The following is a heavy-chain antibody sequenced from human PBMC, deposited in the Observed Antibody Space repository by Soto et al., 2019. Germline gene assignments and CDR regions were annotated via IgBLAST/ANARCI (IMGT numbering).Heavy chain of an antibody. CDR1: GFTFSTYA. Sequence: GGSLRLSCAASGFTFSTYAKSWVRQAPGKGLEWVSTISGSGGTTYYADYVKGRFTISRDNSKNTLHLQMNTLRAEDTGVFYCAKPSLLNRNGCAFDYWGQGTMVTVSS. D-gene: IGHD6-19*01. J-gene: IGHJ4*02. CDR2: ISGSGGTT. CDR3: AKPSLLNRNGCAFDY. V-gene: IGHV3-23*01.